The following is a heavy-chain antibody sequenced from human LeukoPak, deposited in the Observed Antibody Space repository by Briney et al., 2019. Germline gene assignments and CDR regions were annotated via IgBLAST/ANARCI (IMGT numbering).Heavy chain of an antibody. CDR1: GFTFSTYW. CDR3: ARGLVSLDY. CDR2: IKSDGSGT. J-gene: IGHJ4*02. D-gene: IGHD2-21*01. Sequence: PGGSLRLSCAASGFTFSTYWMHWLRQAPGKGLVWVSRIKSDGSGTDSADSVKGRFTISRDSAKNTLYLQMNSLRAEDTAVYYCARGLVSLDYWGQGTLVTVSS. V-gene: IGHV3-74*01.